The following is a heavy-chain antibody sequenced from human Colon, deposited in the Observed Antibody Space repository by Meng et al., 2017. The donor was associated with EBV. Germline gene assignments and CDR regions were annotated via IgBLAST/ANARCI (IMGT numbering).Heavy chain of an antibody. Sequence: RRQKLGPGLLDPPETLSPTCTVSGASTSKSSYYWAWIRQPPGKGLEWIGSVYYLGTTYYNPSFKSRLTISIDTSKTQFSLRLRSVTAADTAVYYCARRFEGYSPDKWGQGTLVTVSS. CDR3: ARRFEGYSPDK. V-gene: IGHV4-39*07. J-gene: IGHJ1*01. D-gene: IGHD3-22*01. CDR1: GASTSKSSYY. CDR2: VYYLGTT.